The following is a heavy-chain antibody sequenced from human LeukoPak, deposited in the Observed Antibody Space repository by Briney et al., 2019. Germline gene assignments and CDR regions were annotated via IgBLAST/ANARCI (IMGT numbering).Heavy chain of an antibody. CDR3: AADPERFGELRYYYYMDV. CDR2: IVVGSGNT. V-gene: IGHV1-58*02. Sequence: SVKVSCKASGFTFTSSAMQWVRQARGQRLEWIGWIVVGSGNTNYAQKFQERVTITRDMSTSTAYMELSSLRSEDTAVYYCAADPERFGELRYYYYMDVWGKGTTVTVSS. J-gene: IGHJ6*03. CDR1: GFTFTSSA. D-gene: IGHD3-10*01.